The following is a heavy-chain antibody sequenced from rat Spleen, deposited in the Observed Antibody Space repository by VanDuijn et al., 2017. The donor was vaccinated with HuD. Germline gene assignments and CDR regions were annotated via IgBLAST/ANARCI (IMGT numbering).Heavy chain of an antibody. CDR1: GFTFSDYY. D-gene: IGHD1-5*01. V-gene: IGHV5-7*01. CDR3: AKIGAGDY. Sequence: EVQLVESGGGLVQPGRSLKLSCAASGFTFSDYYMAWVRQAPTKGLEWVATISYGDSFGHSSTYYPDSVKGRFTIPRDNAENTVYLQMNSLRSEDTATYYLAKIGAGDYWGQGVMVTVSS. CDR2: ISYGDSFGHSST. J-gene: IGHJ2*01.